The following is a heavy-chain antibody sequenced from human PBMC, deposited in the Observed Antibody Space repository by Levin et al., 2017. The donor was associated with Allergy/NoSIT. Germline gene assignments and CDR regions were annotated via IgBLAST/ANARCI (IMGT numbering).Heavy chain of an antibody. CDR1: GFTFNNYA. V-gene: IGHV3-23*01. Sequence: GGSLRLSCAAAGFTFNNYAMSWVRQAPGKGLEWVSTITSNVVDTYYADSVRGRFTISRDNSKNMLYLQMNSLGVEDAAVYYCEKRSPTAWGFDYWGQGTVVTVSS. CDR2: ITSNVVDT. CDR3: EKRSPTAWGFDY. D-gene: IGHD2/OR15-2a*01. J-gene: IGHJ4*02.